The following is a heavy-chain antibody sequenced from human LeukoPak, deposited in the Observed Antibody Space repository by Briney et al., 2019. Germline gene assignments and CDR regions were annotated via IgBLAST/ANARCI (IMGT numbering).Heavy chain of an antibody. D-gene: IGHD3-22*01. V-gene: IGHV4-30-4*08. CDR2: LYFSGHT. Sequence: SETLSLTCTVSVGSLNGGDYYWNWIRQSRGEGLEWIGYLYFSGHTYYNPPLKSRLTTSLDRSKTQFSLHVRSVTAADTAMYYCARANVKGWLFGCDYWGRGTLVAVSS. CDR3: ARANVKGWLFGCDY. J-gene: IGHJ4*02. CDR1: VGSLNGGDYY.